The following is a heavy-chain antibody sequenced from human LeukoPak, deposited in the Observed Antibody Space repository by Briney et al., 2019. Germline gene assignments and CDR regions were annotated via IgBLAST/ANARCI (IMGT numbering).Heavy chain of an antibody. V-gene: IGHV1-46*01. Sequence: ASVKVSCKASGYTFTSYDINWVRQAPGQGLEWMGIINPSGGSTSYAQKFQGRVTMTRDTSTSTVYMELSSLRSEDTAVYYCARALYSDDAFDIWGQGTMVTVSS. J-gene: IGHJ3*02. D-gene: IGHD5-18*01. CDR2: INPSGGST. CDR3: ARALYSDDAFDI. CDR1: GYTFTSYD.